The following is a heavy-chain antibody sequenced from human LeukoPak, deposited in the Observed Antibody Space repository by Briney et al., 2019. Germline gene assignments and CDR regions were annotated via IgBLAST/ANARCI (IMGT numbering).Heavy chain of an antibody. Sequence: ASVKVSCKASGYTFTGYYMHWVRQAPGQGLEWMGWINPNSGGTNYAQKFQGRVTMTRDTSISTAYMELSRLRSDDTAVYYCARDQVGYYDSSGTFDYWGQGTLVTVSS. D-gene: IGHD3-22*01. CDR1: GYTFTGYY. CDR3: ARDQVGYYDSSGTFDY. J-gene: IGHJ4*02. V-gene: IGHV1-2*02. CDR2: INPNSGGT.